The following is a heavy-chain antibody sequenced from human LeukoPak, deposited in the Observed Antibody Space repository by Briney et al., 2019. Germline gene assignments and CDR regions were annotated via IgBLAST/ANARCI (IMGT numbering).Heavy chain of an antibody. CDR1: GGTFSSYT. V-gene: IGHV1-8*02. CDR2: MNPNSGNT. D-gene: IGHD7-27*01. Sequence: ASVKVSCKASGGTFSSYTISWVRQAPGQGLEWMGWMNPNSGNTGYAQKFQGRVTMTRNTSISTAYMELSSLRSEDTAVYYCARENNWGYYYYGMDVWGQGTTVTVSS. J-gene: IGHJ6*02. CDR3: ARENNWGYYYYGMDV.